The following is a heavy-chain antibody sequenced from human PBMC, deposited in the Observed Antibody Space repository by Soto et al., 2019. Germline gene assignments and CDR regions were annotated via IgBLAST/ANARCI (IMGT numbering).Heavy chain of an antibody. CDR1: GFTFRNYA. CDR2: ISYDGSTK. CDR3: ARVGSAARSVGRYFDL. J-gene: IGHJ2*01. D-gene: IGHD6-6*01. Sequence: QVQLVESGGGVVQPGRSLRLSCAASGFTFRNYAIHWVRQAPGKGLEWVALISYDGSTKFYGDSVKGRFTISRDNSKNTLYLQMNSLRPDDTAVYYCARVGSAARSVGRYFDLWGRGTLVTVSS. V-gene: IGHV3-30-3*01.